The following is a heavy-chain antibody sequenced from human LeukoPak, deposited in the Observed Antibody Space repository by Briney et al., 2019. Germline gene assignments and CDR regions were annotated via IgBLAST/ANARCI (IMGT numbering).Heavy chain of an antibody. CDR3: AHVGAVSGDDAFDI. V-gene: IGHV1-8*01. Sequence: ASVKVSCKASGYTFTSYDINWVRQATGQGLEWMGWMNPNSGNTGYAQKLQGRVTMTTDTSTSTAYMELRSLRSDDTAVYYCAHVGAVSGDDAFDIWGQGTMVTVSS. J-gene: IGHJ3*02. CDR1: GYTFTSYD. D-gene: IGHD6-19*01. CDR2: MNPNSGNT.